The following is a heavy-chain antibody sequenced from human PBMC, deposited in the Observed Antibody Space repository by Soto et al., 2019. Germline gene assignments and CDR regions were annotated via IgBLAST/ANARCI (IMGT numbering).Heavy chain of an antibody. J-gene: IGHJ4*02. CDR3: ARDKITGLFAY. V-gene: IGHV4-34*01. D-gene: IGHD2-8*02. CDR1: GGSFSGYY. CDR2: SNHSGST. Sequence: QVQLQQWGAGLLKPSETLSLTCAVYGGSFSGYYWTWIRQPPGTGLEWIGESNHSGSTNYTPSLKSRVTISVDTSKTLFVLKRISVTAADPAVYYCARDKITGLFAYWGQRTLVTVSS.